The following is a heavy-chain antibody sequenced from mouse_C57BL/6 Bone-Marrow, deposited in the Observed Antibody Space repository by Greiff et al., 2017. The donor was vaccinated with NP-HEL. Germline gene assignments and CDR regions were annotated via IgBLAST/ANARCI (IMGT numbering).Heavy chain of an antibody. J-gene: IGHJ3*01. CDR3: ARSGLRGSFAY. CDR1: GYTFTSYW. V-gene: IGHV1-69*01. CDR2: IGPSVSYN. D-gene: IGHD1-1*01. Sequence: QVQLQQPGAELVMPSASVTLSCKASGYTFTSYWMHWVKQRPGQGLEWLGEIGPSVSYNNYDQKCKGKSTLTVDKSSSAAYMQLSSLTSEDSAVYYCARSGLRGSFAYWGQGTLVTVSA.